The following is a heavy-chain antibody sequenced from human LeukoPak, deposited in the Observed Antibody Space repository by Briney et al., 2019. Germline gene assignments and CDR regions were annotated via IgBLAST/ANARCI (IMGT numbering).Heavy chain of an antibody. D-gene: IGHD2-2*01. Sequence: GGSLRLSCAASGFTFSSYWMHWVRQAPGKGLVWVSGIGWNSGSIGYADSVKGRFTISRDNAKNSLYLQMNSLRAEDTALYYCAKAPGPRYCSTTTCYEYFQHWGQGTLVTVSS. CDR1: GFTFSSYW. J-gene: IGHJ1*01. CDR2: IGWNSGSI. CDR3: AKAPGPRYCSTTTCYEYFQH. V-gene: IGHV3-9*01.